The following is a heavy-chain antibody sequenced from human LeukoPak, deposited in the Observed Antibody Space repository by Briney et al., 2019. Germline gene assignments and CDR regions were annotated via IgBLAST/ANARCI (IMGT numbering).Heavy chain of an antibody. D-gene: IGHD3-10*01. Sequence: GGSLRLSCAAFGFTFSSYWMHWVRQAPGKGLVWVSRIYSDGSSTSYADSVKGRFTISRDNAKNTLYLQMNSLRAEDTAVYYCARVLPNYYGSGSYSLLDYWGQGTLVTVSS. CDR2: IYSDGSST. CDR3: ARVLPNYYGSGSYSLLDY. J-gene: IGHJ4*02. V-gene: IGHV3-74*01. CDR1: GFTFSSYW.